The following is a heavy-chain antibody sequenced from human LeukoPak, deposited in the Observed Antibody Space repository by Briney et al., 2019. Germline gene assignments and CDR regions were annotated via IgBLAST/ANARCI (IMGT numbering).Heavy chain of an antibody. CDR1: GFTFSSYS. J-gene: IGHJ6*03. V-gene: IGHV3-48*01. Sequence: QPGGSLRLSCAASGFTFSSYSVNWVRQAPGTGLEWVSYISSSSSTIYYADSVKGRFTISRDNAKNSLYLQMNSLRAEDTAVYYCARVVDTGIYYYYYYMDVWGKGTTVTVSS. CDR2: ISSSSSTI. D-gene: IGHD5-18*01. CDR3: ARVVDTGIYYYYYYMDV.